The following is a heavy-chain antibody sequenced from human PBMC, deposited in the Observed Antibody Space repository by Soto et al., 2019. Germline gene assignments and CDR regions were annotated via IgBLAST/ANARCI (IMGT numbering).Heavy chain of an antibody. CDR3: AREYTYGSNFFDC. J-gene: IGHJ4*02. CDR1: GGSISSSAYY. Sequence: QVQLQESGPGLVKPSQTLSLTCTVSGGSISSSAYYWSWIRQHPGKGLEWIGYISHSGSTYYIPSLERRVIISVDTSKSQSSLSLTSVTAAATAVYYCAREYTYGSNFFDCWGQGALVTVSS. CDR2: ISHSGST. V-gene: IGHV4-31*03. D-gene: IGHD5-18*01.